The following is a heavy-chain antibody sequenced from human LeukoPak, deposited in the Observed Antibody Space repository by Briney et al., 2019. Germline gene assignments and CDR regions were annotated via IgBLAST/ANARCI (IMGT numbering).Heavy chain of an antibody. J-gene: IGHJ4*02. D-gene: IGHD3-22*01. CDR3: AKASPSGYYYVVDY. V-gene: IGHV3-53*01. Sequence: QPGGSLRLSCAVSGFTVSSTFMSWVRQAPGKGLEWISVIYSGGSTYYADSVKGRLTISRDNSKNMLYLQMNSLGAEDTAVYYCAKASPSGYYYVVDYWGQGTLVTVSS. CDR2: IYSGGST. CDR1: GFTVSSTF.